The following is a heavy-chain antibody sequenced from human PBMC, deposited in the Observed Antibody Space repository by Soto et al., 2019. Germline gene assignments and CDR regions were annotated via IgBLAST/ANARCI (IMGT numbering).Heavy chain of an antibody. V-gene: IGHV3-33*01. CDR3: VRGDNWNDEASDY. J-gene: IGHJ4*02. D-gene: IGHD1-1*01. Sequence: QVQLVESGGGVVQPGRSLRLSCAASGFMFSNHGMHWVRQAPGKGLEWVAVIWSDGNNRYYADSVKGRFTISRDNSKNTVDLQMNSRRAEDTAVYYCVRGDNWNDEASDYWGQGTLVTVSS. CDR2: IWSDGNNR. CDR1: GFMFSNHG.